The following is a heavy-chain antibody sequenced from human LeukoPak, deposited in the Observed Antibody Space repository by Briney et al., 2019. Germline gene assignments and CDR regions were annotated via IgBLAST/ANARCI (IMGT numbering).Heavy chain of an antibody. CDR3: ARMGEDRWFDS. D-gene: IGHD3-16*01. Sequence: PSETLSLTCTVSGGSISSGGYYWSWIRQPPGKGLEWIGYIYHSGSTFYNPSLKSRVTISVDTSKNQFSLKLNSVTAADTAVYFCARMGEDRWFDSWGQGTLVTVSS. J-gene: IGHJ5*01. CDR2: IYHSGST. V-gene: IGHV4-30-2*01. CDR1: GGSISSGGYY.